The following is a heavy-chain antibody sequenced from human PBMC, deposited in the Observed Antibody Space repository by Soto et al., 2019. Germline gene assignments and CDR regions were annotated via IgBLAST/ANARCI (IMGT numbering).Heavy chain of an antibody. V-gene: IGHV4-30-2*01. CDR2: IYHSGST. CDR1: GGSISSGGYS. D-gene: IGHD2-15*01. Sequence: SETLSLTCAVSGGSISSGGYSWSWIRQPPGKGLEWIGYIYHSGSTYYNPSLKSRVTISVDRSKNQFSLKLSSVTAADTAVYYCARTSGYCSGGSCKTSNWFDPWGQGTLVTVS. J-gene: IGHJ5*02. CDR3: ARTSGYCSGGSCKTSNWFDP.